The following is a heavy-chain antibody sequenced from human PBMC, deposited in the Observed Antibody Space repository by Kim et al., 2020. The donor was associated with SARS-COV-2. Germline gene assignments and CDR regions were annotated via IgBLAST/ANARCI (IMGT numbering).Heavy chain of an antibody. J-gene: IGHJ4*02. CDR1: GFTFDDYA. CDR3: DKVFGVAATLTHFDY. D-gene: IGHD1-26*01. Sequence: GGSLRLSCAASGFTFDDYAMHWVRQAPGKGLEWVAGISWNSGSIGYADSVKGRFTISRDNAKNSLYLQMNSMSAEDTALYYCDKVFGVAATLTHFDYWGQGT. V-gene: IGHV3-9*01. CDR2: ISWNSGSI.